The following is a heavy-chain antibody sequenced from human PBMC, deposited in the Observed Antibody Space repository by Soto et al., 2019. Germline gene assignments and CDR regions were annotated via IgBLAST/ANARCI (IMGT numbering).Heavy chain of an antibody. CDR3: ARGLPVDYYDSSGYYYPYFDY. D-gene: IGHD3-22*01. CDR1: GGSISSGGYY. V-gene: IGHV4-31*03. Sequence: QVQLQESGPGLVKPSQTLSLTCPVSGGSISSGGYYWSWIRQHPGKGLEWIGYIYYSGSTYSNPSLTSRVTIAVDTSKNQFSVKRSSVTAADAAVYYCARGLPVDYYDSSGYYYPYFDYWGKGTLVTVSS. CDR2: IYYSGST. J-gene: IGHJ4*02.